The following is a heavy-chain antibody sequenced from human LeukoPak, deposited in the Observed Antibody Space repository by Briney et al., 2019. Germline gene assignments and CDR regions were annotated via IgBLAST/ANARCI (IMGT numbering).Heavy chain of an antibody. D-gene: IGHD3-9*01. Sequence: SETLSLTCTVSGGSISSSSYYWGWIRQPPGKGLEWIGSIYYSGSTYYNPSLKSRVTISVDTSKNQFSLKLSSVTAADTAVYYCARRRYFDWPDAFDIWGQGTMVTVSS. J-gene: IGHJ3*02. CDR1: GGSISSSSYY. V-gene: IGHV4-39*01. CDR2: IYYSGST. CDR3: ARRRYFDWPDAFDI.